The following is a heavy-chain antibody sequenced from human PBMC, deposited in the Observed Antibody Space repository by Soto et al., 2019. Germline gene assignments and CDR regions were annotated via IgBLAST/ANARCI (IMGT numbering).Heavy chain of an antibody. J-gene: IGHJ4*02. CDR2: IYYSRIT. V-gene: IGHV4-39*01. CDR3: ARLIEWYLDY. CDR1: GGSISSSNDY. D-gene: IGHD3-3*01. Sequence: SETLSLTCTVSGGSISSSNDYWDWIRQPPGKGLEWIGSIYYSRITYYNPSLKSRVTISVDTSKNQFSLKLSSVTAADTAVYYCARLIEWYLDYYGEANPVPVS.